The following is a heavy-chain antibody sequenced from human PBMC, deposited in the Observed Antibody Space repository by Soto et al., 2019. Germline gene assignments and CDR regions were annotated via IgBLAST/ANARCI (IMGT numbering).Heavy chain of an antibody. Sequence: SVKVSCKASGGTFSSYAISWARQAPGQGLEWMGGIIPIFGTANYAQKFQGRVTITADESTSTAYMELSSLRSEDTAVYYCARDPLMTAAAGTQTYYYYGMDVWGQGTTVTVSS. J-gene: IGHJ6*02. D-gene: IGHD6-13*01. CDR2: IIPIFGTA. V-gene: IGHV1-69*13. CDR1: GGTFSSYA. CDR3: ARDPLMTAAAGTQTYYYYGMDV.